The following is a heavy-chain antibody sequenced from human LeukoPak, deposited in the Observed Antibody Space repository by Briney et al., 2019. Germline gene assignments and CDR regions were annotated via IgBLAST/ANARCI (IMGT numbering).Heavy chain of an antibody. CDR1: GYSISSGYY. CDR3: ARDLPYFYGSGTPSDH. V-gene: IGHV4-38-2*02. D-gene: IGHD3-10*01. Sequence: PSETLSLTCTVSGYSISSGYYWGWIRQPPGKGLEWIGSIHYSGSTYYNPSLKSRVTISVDTSKNQFSLKLSSVTAADTAVYYCARDLPYFYGSGTPSDHWGQGTLVTVSS. CDR2: IHYSGST. J-gene: IGHJ4*02.